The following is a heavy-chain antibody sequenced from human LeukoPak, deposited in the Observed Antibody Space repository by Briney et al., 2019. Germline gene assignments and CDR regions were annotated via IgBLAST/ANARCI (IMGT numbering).Heavy chain of an antibody. D-gene: IGHD5-24*01. J-gene: IGHJ4*02. CDR1: GFTFSSYD. V-gene: IGHV3-13*01. Sequence: GGSLRLSCAASGFTFSSYDMHWVRQATGKGLEWVSGIATAGDTYYPGSVKGRFTISRDNAKNSLYLQMNSLRDEDTAVYYCARARRDGYRDYWGQGTLVTVSS. CDR3: ARARRDGYRDY. CDR2: IATAGDT.